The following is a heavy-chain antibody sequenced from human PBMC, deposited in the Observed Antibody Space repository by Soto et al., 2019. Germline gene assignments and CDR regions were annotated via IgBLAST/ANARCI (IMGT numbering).Heavy chain of an antibody. CDR1: GYSVSSSDHY. CDR3: APLSVSLSGPYGIHV. V-gene: IGHV4-39*01. CDR2: MLYSGLT. Sequence: SETLSLTCSVSGYSVSSSDHYWAWIRQPPGKGLEWIGSMLYSGLTYYNPSLKSRVTLSVDTSKNQFSVRLNSVTASDTAVYYCAPLSVSLSGPYGIHVWGQGTTVTVSS. D-gene: IGHD2-15*01. J-gene: IGHJ6*02.